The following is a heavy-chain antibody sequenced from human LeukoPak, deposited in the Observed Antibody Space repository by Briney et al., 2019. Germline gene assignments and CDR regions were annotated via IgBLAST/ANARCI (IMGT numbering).Heavy chain of an antibody. J-gene: IGHJ4*02. CDR1: GFTFTTYW. Sequence: GRSLRLSCAASGFTFTTYWMHWVRQGPGKGPVWVSRMKTDGTRIEYADSVKGRFTISRDNAKNTLFLQMSSLRVEDTAVYYCARGADHGGSYYPDWGQGTRVTVSS. CDR2: MKTDGTRI. CDR3: ARGADHGGSYYPD. V-gene: IGHV3-74*01. D-gene: IGHD3-10*01.